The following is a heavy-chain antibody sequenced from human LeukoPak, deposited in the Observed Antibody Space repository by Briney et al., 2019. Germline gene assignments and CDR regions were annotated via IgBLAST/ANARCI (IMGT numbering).Heavy chain of an antibody. D-gene: IGHD6-6*01. J-gene: IGHJ5*02. V-gene: IGHV1-8*01. Sequence: GASVKVSCKASGYTFTGYDINWVRQATGQGLEWMGWMNPNSGNTGYAQKFQGRVTMTRNTSISTAYMELSSLRSEDTAVYYCARASNSGIDWFDPWGQGTLVTVSS. CDR3: ARASNSGIDWFDP. CDR1: GYTFTGYD. CDR2: MNPNSGNT.